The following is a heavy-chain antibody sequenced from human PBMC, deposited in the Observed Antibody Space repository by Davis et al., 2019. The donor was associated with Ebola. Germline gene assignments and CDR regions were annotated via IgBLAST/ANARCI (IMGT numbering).Heavy chain of an antibody. CDR2: ISGSGVST. J-gene: IGHJ6*02. V-gene: IGHV3-23*01. CDR3: ARTSGVATILDYGMDV. Sequence: GESLKISCAASGFTFSSYAMSWVRQAPGKGLEWVSGISGSGVSTYHADSVKGRFTISRDNSKNTLYLQMSSLRAEDTAVYYCARTSGVATILDYGMDVWGQGTTVTVSS. CDR1: GFTFSSYA. D-gene: IGHD5-12*01.